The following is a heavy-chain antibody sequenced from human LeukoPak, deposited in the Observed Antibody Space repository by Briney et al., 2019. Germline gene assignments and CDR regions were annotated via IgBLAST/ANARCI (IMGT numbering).Heavy chain of an antibody. CDR1: GRSLSSGSYH. Sequence: SEPLSLTCTVSGRSLSSGSYHWNWIRQPAGKGLEWIGRIYTSGSPKYNPSLRSRVTISVGTSRNQFSLKLSSVTAADTAVYYCARITCGGDCRAHYYHYYMDVWGKGTRVTISS. D-gene: IGHD2-21*02. J-gene: IGHJ6*03. CDR3: ARITCGGDCRAHYYHYYMDV. V-gene: IGHV4-61*02. CDR2: IYTSGSP.